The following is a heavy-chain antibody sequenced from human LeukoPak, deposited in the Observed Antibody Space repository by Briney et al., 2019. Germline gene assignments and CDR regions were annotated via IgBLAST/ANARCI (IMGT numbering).Heavy chain of an antibody. Sequence: GESLKISCKGSGYSFTSYWISWVRQMPGKGLEWMGIIYPGDSDTRYSPSFQGQVTISADKSISTAYLQWSSLKASDTAMYYCARRYGGNSLAVYWYFDLWGRGTLVTVSS. CDR2: IYPGDSDT. V-gene: IGHV5-51*01. J-gene: IGHJ2*01. D-gene: IGHD4-23*01. CDR3: ARRYGGNSLAVYWYFDL. CDR1: GYSFTSYW.